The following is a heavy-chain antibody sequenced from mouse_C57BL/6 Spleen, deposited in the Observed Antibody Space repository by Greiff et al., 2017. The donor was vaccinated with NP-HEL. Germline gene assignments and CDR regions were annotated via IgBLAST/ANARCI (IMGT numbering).Heavy chain of an antibody. V-gene: IGHV1-80*01. J-gene: IGHJ4*01. CDR2: IYPGDGDT. Sequence: VKLVESGAELVKPGASVKISCKASGYAFSSYWMNWVKQRPGNGLEWIGQIYPGDGDTNYNGKFKGKATLTADKSSSTAYMQLSSLTSEDSAVYFCARGVTGNYAMDYWGQGTSVTVSS. CDR3: ARGVTGNYAMDY. CDR1: GYAFSSYW. D-gene: IGHD4-1*01.